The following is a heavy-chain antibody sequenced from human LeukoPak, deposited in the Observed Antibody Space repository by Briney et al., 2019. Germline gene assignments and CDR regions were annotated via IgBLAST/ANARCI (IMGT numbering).Heavy chain of an antibody. CDR3: VREGGGSFLDSFDI. J-gene: IGHJ3*02. D-gene: IGHD2-15*01. V-gene: IGHV3-74*01. Sequence: GGSLRLSCAASGFTSSNYWMHWVRQAPAKGLVWVSRIHSDGLITNYADSVEDRFTVSRDNPKNTLYLQMNSLRVEDTAVYYCVREGGGSFLDSFDIWGQGKLVTVSS. CDR2: IHSDGLIT. CDR1: GFTSSNYW.